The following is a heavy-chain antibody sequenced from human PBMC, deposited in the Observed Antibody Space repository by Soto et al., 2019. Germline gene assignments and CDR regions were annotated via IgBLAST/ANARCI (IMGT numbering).Heavy chain of an antibody. V-gene: IGHV3-33*01. J-gene: IGHJ4*02. CDR2: IWHDGKNK. CDR1: GFTFSNFG. CDR3: GRDPGQDEAMDY. Sequence: QVQVVESGGGVVQPGTSLRLSCAASGFTFSNFGMHWVRQAPGKGLEWVAVIWHDGKNKYYADSAKGRFTITRDNSQNTLYLQMNSLGAEDRAVYYCGRDPGQDEAMDYWGQGTLVTVSS. D-gene: IGHD3-10*01.